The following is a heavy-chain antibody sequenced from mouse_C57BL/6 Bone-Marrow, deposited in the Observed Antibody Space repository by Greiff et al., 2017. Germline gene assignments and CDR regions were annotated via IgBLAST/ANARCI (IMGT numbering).Heavy chain of an antibody. CDR2: IDPSDSYT. V-gene: IGHV1-69*01. D-gene: IGHD1-1*01. Sequence: QVQLQQPGAELVMPGASVKLSCKASGYTFTSYWMHWVKQRPGQGLEWIGEIDPSDSYTNYNQKFKGKSTLTVDKSSSTAYMQLSSLTSEDSAVXYCARSGTTVVGDWYFDVWGTGTTVTVSS. CDR3: ARSGTTVVGDWYFDV. J-gene: IGHJ1*03. CDR1: GYTFTSYW.